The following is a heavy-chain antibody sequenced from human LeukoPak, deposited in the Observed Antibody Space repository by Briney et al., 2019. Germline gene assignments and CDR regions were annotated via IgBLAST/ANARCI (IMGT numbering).Heavy chain of an antibody. CDR1: DDSFSSHY. CDR2: ISYIGRT. V-gene: IGHV4-59*11. D-gene: IGHD4-17*01. Sequence: PSETLSLTCAVSDDSFSSHYWTWIRQPPGKGLEWIGYISYIGRTNYNPSLKSRVTISIDTSKNQFSLKLTSVTAADTAVYYCARDLVTVTKGFDTWGRGTMVSVSS. CDR3: ARDLVTVTKGFDT. J-gene: IGHJ3*02.